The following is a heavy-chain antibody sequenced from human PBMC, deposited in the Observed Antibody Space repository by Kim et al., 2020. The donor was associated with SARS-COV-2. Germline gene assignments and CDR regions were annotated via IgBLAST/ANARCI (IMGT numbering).Heavy chain of an antibody. J-gene: IGHJ4*02. CDR2: I. Sequence: ISYADSVKGRFPISRDNAKNSLYLQMNSLGAEDTAVYYCARARYGSNSFDYWGQGTLVTVSS. V-gene: IGHV3-21*01. D-gene: IGHD4-17*01. CDR3: ARARYGSNSFDY.